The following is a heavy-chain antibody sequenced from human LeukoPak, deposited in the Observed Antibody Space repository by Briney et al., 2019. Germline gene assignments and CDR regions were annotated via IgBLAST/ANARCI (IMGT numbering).Heavy chain of an antibody. CDR3: ARVIRVGYCSSTSRYPGGYFDY. CDR1: GGSISSYY. D-gene: IGHD2-2*01. Sequence: PSETLSLTCTVSGGSISSYYWSWIRQPPGKGLEWIGYIYYSGSTNYNPSLKSRVTISVDTSKNQFSLKLSSVTAADTAVYYCARVIRVGYCSSTSRYPGGYFDYWGQGTLVTVSS. V-gene: IGHV4-59*01. J-gene: IGHJ4*02. CDR2: IYYSGST.